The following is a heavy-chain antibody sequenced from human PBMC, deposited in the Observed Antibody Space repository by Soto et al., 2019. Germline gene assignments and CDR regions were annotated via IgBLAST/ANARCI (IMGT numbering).Heavy chain of an antibody. CDR2: IIPLLGET. J-gene: IGHJ6*02. D-gene: IGHD3-16*01. CDR1: GTIFSSYT. Sequence: QVQLVQSGAEVKKPGSSVRVSCKASGTIFSSYTISWVRQAPGQGLEWMGRIIPLLGETNSAQKFQGRVTLTADESTNTAYMELNSLRLEDTVVYYCARGLGGRMDDWGQGTTVTVSS. V-gene: IGHV1-69*08. CDR3: ARGLGGRMDD.